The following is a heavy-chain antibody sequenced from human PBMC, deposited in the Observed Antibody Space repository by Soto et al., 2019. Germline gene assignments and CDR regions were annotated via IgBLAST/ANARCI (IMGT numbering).Heavy chain of an antibody. V-gene: IGHV3-23*01. J-gene: IGHJ6*03. CDR3: AKDTSSSPYYMDV. CDR2: ISGSTGST. Sequence: EVQVLESGGGLVQPGGSLRLSCAASGFTFSNFAMSWVRHAPGKGLEWVSEISGSTGSTYYADSVTGRFTISRDNSKNTLHLQMTSLRAEDTDVYYCAKDTSSSPYYMDVWGKGTTVTVSS. CDR1: GFTFSNFA. D-gene: IGHD2-2*01.